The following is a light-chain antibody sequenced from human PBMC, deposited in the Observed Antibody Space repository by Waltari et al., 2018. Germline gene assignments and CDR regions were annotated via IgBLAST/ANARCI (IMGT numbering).Light chain of an antibody. CDR1: QSVTTN. CDR2: AAS. J-gene: IGKJ1*01. CDR3: QQYNDWPPWT. Sequence: IVGKQCAASLSRSLGESVTLTCRSSQSVTTNVAWHQHKAGQAPRLLSYAASTRSAGIPARFSGSGSGTDFTITISGLQSEDFAFYYCQQYNDWPPWTFGQGTKVEIK. V-gene: IGKV3-15*01.